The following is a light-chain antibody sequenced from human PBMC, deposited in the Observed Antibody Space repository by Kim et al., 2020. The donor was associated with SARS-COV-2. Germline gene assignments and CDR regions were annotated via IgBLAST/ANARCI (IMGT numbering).Light chain of an antibody. CDR2: WAS. V-gene: IGKV4-1*01. CDR1: QSVLYSSNNKNY. CDR3: QQYYSTPFT. J-gene: IGKJ3*01. Sequence: DIVMTQSPDSLAVSLGERATINCKSSQSVLYSSNNKNYLAWYQQKPGQPPKLLIYWASTRESGVPDRFSGSGSGTDFTLTISSLQAEDVAVYYCQQYYSTPFTFGPGTKVDYQT.